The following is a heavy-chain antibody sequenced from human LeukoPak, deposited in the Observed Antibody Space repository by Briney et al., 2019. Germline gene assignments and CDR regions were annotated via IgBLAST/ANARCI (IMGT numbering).Heavy chain of an antibody. Sequence: SETLSLTCTVSGGSISSSSYYWGWIRQPPGKGLEWIGSIYYSGSTYYNPSLKSRVTISVDTSKNQFSLKLSSVTAADTAVYYCASRGYYDILTGYYQIPPFDYWGQGTLVTVSS. CDR3: ASRGYYDILTGYYQIPPFDY. CDR2: IYYSGST. CDR1: GGSISSSSYY. V-gene: IGHV4-39*01. J-gene: IGHJ4*02. D-gene: IGHD3-9*01.